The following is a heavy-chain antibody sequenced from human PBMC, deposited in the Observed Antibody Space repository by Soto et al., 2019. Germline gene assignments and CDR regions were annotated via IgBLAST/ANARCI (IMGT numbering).Heavy chain of an antibody. CDR3: ARLTYYYDSSGKNYGMDV. CDR1: GYSFTSYW. J-gene: IGHJ6*02. D-gene: IGHD3-22*01. Sequence: GESLKISCKGSGYSFTSYWIGWVRQMPGKGLEWMGITYPGDSDTRYSPSFQGQVTISADKSISTAYLQWSSLKASDTAMYYCARLTYYYDSSGKNYGMDVWGQGTTVTVSS. V-gene: IGHV5-51*01. CDR2: TYPGDSDT.